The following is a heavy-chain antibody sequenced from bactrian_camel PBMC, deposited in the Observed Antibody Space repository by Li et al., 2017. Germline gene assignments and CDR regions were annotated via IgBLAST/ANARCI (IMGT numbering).Heavy chain of an antibody. V-gene: IGHV3S54*01. Sequence: HVQLVESGGGSAQAGGSLTLSCVASGGSLSSYCMGWFRQAPGKEREGVASIYTRGGSTSYADSVKGRFTISKDNTKKTLYLIMKDLKPEDTGMYYCVVDTDWDNHGCTWWLLRRNLTVHPGNSAYWGQGTQVTVS. J-gene: IGHJ4*01. CDR1: GGSLSSYC. CDR3: VVDTDWDNHGCTWWLLRRNLTVHPGNSAY. CDR2: IYTRGGST. D-gene: IGHD2*01.